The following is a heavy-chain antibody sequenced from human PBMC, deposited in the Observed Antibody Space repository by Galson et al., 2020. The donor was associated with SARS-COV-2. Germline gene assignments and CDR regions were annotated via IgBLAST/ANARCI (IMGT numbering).Heavy chain of an antibody. J-gene: IGHJ6*02. D-gene: IGHD3-9*01. Sequence: GESLKISCAASGFTFSSYGMHWVRQAPGKGLEWVAVIWYDGSNKYYADSVKGRFTISRDNSKNTLYLQMNSLRAEDTAVYYCARDGNDILCRETNNDGRDVWVQGTTGTVSS. CDR2: IWYDGSNK. CDR3: ARDGNDILCRETNNDGRDV. V-gene: IGHV3-33*01. CDR1: GFTFSSYG.